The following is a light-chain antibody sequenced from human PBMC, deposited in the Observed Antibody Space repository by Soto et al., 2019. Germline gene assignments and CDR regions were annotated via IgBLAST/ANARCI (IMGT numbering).Light chain of an antibody. CDR2: ATS. J-gene: IGKJ1*01. V-gene: IGKV1-17*01. CDR3: LQHNAYPRT. CDR1: QGIGND. Sequence: DIQMTQSPSSLSASVGDRVTITCRASQGIGNDLAWYQQKPGKAPKRLMYATSTLQPGVPSRFSGSGAGTEFTLTISSLQPEDFATYYCLQHNAYPRTFGPGTKVEIK.